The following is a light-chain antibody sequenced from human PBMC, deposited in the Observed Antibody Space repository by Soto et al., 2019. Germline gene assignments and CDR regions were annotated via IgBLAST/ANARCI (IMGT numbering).Light chain of an antibody. V-gene: IGKV3-20*01. CDR1: QRVSSSY. CDR2: VAA. J-gene: IGKJ1*01. Sequence: EIVLTQSPGTLSLSPEERATLSCRTCQRVSSSYLAWDQQTPGQAPRLIICVAASRATGMPDRFSGSESGTDFTLTISRLEPEDLAVYYCQQYGSSPPETFGQGTKVDIK. CDR3: QQYGSSPPET.